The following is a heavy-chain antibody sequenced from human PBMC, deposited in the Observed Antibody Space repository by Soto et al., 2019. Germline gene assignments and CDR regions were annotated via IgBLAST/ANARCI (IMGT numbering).Heavy chain of an antibody. V-gene: IGHV4-31*03. CDR3: ARDGVAAAGPTRFDP. CDR2: IYYSGST. J-gene: IGHJ5*02. CDR1: VGSISSGGYY. D-gene: IGHD6-13*01. Sequence: QVQLQESGPGLVKPSQTLSLTCTVSVGSISSGGYYWSWIRQHPGTGLEWIGYIYYSGSTYYNPSLKSRVTISVDTSKNQFSLKLSSVTAADTAVYYCARDGVAAAGPTRFDPWGQGTLVTVSS.